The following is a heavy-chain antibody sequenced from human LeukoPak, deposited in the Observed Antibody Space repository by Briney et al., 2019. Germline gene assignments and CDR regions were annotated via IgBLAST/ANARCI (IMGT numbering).Heavy chain of an antibody. D-gene: IGHD4-23*01. Sequence: PSETLSLTCTVSGGSIRSGTYYWSWIRQHPGKGLEWIGYIRNSGSTYCYPSLEGRVTISVDTSKNQFSLKLSSVTAADTAVYYCATATVATPSYFQHWGQGTLVTVSS. J-gene: IGHJ1*01. CDR3: ATATVATPSYFQH. V-gene: IGHV4-31*03. CDR1: GGSIRSGTYY. CDR2: IRNSGST.